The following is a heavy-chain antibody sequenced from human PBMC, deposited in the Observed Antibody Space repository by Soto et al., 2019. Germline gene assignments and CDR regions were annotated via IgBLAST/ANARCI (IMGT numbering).Heavy chain of an antibody. CDR3: ASLFSRSCHEAFDF. CDR2: ISAYNGNT. J-gene: IGHJ3*01. Sequence: SVRGSCKASGYTFTSYGISWVRQAPGQGLEWMGWISAYNGNTNYAQKLQGRVTMTTDASTSTAYMELRSLRSDDTAVYYCASLFSRSCHEAFDFSGQGTMVTV. D-gene: IGHD6-13*01. CDR1: GYTFTSYG. V-gene: IGHV1-18*04.